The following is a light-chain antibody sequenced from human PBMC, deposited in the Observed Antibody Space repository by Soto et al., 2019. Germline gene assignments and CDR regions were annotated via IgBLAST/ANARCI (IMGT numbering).Light chain of an antibody. Sequence: DIHMTQTPTALSASVGDTYTVTCRASQSVSAWVAWYPQKPGEXPTXXIYDASALPRGVPSRFSGSGSGTKLTLTITSLQPDDFETYYCQQYETFSGTFGQGTKVDIK. CDR3: QQYETFSGT. CDR1: QSVSAW. V-gene: IGKV1-5*01. CDR2: DAS. J-gene: IGKJ1*01.